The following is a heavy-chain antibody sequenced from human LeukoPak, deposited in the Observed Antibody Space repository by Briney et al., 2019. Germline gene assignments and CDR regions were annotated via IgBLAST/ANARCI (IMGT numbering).Heavy chain of an antibody. CDR3: AKDRRGNWNYVGAFDI. D-gene: IGHD1-7*01. V-gene: IGHV3-23*01. J-gene: IGHJ3*02. CDR1: GFTFSNYA. Sequence: QPGGSLRLSCAASGFTFSNYAMNWVRQAPGKGLEWVSIISESGGSTYYADSVKGRFTISRDNSKNTLYLQMNGLRVEDTAVYYCAKDRRGNWNYVGAFDIWGQGTMVTVSS. CDR2: ISESGGST.